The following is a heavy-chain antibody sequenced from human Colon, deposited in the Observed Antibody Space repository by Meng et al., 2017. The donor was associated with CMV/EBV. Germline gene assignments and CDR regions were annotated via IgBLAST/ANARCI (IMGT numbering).Heavy chain of an antibody. Sequence: SVKVSCKASGGTFSSYTISWVRPAPGQGLEWMGRINPILGIANYAQKFQGRVTITADKSTSTAYMELSSLRSEDTAVYYCARAFQDWGILHLWGQGTLVTVSS. V-gene: IGHV1-69*02. CDR1: GGTFSSYT. D-gene: IGHD7-27*01. J-gene: IGHJ4*02. CDR2: INPILGIA. CDR3: ARAFQDWGILHL.